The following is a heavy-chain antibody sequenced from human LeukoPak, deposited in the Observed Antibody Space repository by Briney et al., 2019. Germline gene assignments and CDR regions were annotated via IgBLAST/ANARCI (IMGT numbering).Heavy chain of an antibody. V-gene: IGHV4-34*01. J-gene: IGHJ4*02. CDR1: GGSFSGYY. CDR2: IYSSGST. D-gene: IGHD4/OR15-4a*01. Sequence: SETLPLTCAVYGGSFSGYYWSWIRQPPGKGLEWIGSIYSSGSTYYNPSLKSRVTISVDTSKNQFTLKLSSVTAADTAVYYCAKEGTYTYGASDFDYWGQGTLVTVSS. CDR3: AKEGTYTYGASDFDY.